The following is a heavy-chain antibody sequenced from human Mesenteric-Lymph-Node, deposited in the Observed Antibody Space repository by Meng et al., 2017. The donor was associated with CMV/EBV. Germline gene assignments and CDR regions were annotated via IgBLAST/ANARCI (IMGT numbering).Heavy chain of an antibody. CDR1: GFTFSSYS. V-gene: IGHV3-21*04. CDR2: ISSSSSYI. J-gene: IGHJ3*02. CDR3: ARDRGGLDI. D-gene: IGHD3-10*01. Sequence: LSLTCAASGFTFSSYSMNWVRQAPGKGLEWVSSISSSSSYIYYADSVKGRFTISRDNSKNTLYLQMNSLRAEDTAVYYCARDRGGLDIWGQGTMVTVSS.